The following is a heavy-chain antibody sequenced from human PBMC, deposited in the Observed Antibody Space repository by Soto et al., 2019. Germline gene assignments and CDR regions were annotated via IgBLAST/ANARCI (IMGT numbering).Heavy chain of an antibody. D-gene: IGHD3-10*01. V-gene: IGHV1-69*13. CDR2: IIPIFGTA. J-gene: IGHJ6*02. Sequence: SVKVSCKASGGTFSSYAISWVRQAPGQGLEWMGGIIPIFGTANYAQKFQGRVTITADESTRTAYMELSSLRSEDTAVYYCARAISVRGDGYYYYGMDVWGQGTTVTVSS. CDR3: ARAISVRGDGYYYYGMDV. CDR1: GGTFSSYA.